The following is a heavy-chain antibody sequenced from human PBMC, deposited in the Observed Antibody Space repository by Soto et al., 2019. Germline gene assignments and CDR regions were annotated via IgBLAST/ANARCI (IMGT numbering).Heavy chain of an antibody. V-gene: IGHV3-66*01. CDR2: IYSGGST. CDR1: GFTVISNY. Sequence: EVQLVESGGGLVQPGGSLRLSCAASGFTVISNYMSWVRQAPGKGLEWVSVIYSGGSTYYADSVKGRFTISRDNSKNTLYLQMNSLRSEDTAVYYCARDPIYSKTDVWGKGTTVTVSS. CDR3: ARDPIYSKTDV. J-gene: IGHJ6*04. D-gene: IGHD4-4*01.